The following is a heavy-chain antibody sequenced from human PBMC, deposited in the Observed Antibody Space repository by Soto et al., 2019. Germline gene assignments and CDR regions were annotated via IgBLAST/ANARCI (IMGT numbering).Heavy chain of an antibody. J-gene: IGHJ5*01. CDR1: GASMSSGGYY. CDR3: ARDRHNNFFDS. D-gene: IGHD6-6*01. Sequence: PSETLSLTCTVSGASMSSGGYYWTWIRQSPGNGLEWIGYIYYSGSTYYNPSLESRVAISLDTSRSQFSLTLHSVTAADTAIYYCARDRHNNFFDSWGQGTLVTVSS. V-gene: IGHV4-31*03. CDR2: IYYSGST.